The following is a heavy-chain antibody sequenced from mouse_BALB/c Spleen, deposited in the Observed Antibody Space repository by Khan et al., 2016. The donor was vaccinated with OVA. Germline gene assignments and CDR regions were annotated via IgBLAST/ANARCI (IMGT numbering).Heavy chain of an antibody. CDR3: ARRNGNYAMDD. CDR2: IDPCDGGS. Sequence: VQLKQSGPELEKPGASVKISCKASGYSFTGYNMNWVKQSNGKSLEWIGRIDPCDGGSSYNQKFKGKATLTVDKSSSTAYIQLKSLTSEDSAVYYCARRNGNYAMDDWGQGTSVTVSS. CDR1: GYSFTGYN. V-gene: IGHV1-39*01. J-gene: IGHJ4*01.